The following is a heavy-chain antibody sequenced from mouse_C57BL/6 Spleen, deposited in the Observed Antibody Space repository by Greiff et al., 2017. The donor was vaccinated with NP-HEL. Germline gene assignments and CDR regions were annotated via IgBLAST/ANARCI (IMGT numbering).Heavy chain of an antibody. CDR3: VRDGHYGTPLAY. V-gene: IGHV10-3*01. D-gene: IGHD1-1*01. Sequence: EVQGVESGGGLVQPKGSLKLSCAASGFTFNTYAMHWVRQAPGKGLEWVARIRSKSSNYATYYADSVKDRFTISRDDSQSMLYLQMNNLKTEDTAMYYCVRDGHYGTPLAYWGQGTLVTVSA. J-gene: IGHJ3*01. CDR1: GFTFNTYA. CDR2: IRSKSSNYAT.